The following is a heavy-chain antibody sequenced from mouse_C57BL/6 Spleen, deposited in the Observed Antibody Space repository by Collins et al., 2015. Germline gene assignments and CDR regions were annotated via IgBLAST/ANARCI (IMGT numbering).Heavy chain of an antibody. V-gene: IGHV1-18*01. D-gene: IGHD1-1*01. J-gene: IGHJ2*01. CDR1: GYTFTDYN. Sequence: VQLQQPGAELVRPGASVKIPCKASGYTFTDYNMDWVKQSHGKSLEWIGDINPNNGGTIYNQKFKGKATLTVDKSSSTAYMELRSLTSEDTAVYYCARRSSYGPYYFDYWGQGTTLTVSS. CDR2: INPNNGGT. CDR3: ARRSSYGPYYFDY.